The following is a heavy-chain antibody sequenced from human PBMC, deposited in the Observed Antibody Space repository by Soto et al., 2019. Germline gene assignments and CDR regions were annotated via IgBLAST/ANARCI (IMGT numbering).Heavy chain of an antibody. D-gene: IGHD6-6*01. CDR3: GRDSSSSGIFDY. V-gene: IGHV3-66*01. CDR2: VYNGGDS. CDR1: GDPVSSKY. Sequence: GGSLRLSCAASGDPVSSKYMNWVRQAPGKGLEWVSVVYNGGDSYYADSVKGRFIISRDISKNTLFLQINSLRAEDTAVYYCGRDSSSSGIFDYWGQGTLVTVSS. J-gene: IGHJ4*02.